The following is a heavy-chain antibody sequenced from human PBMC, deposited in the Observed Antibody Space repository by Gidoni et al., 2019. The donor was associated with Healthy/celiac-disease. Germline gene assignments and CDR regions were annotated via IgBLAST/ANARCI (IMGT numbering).Heavy chain of an antibody. Sequence: QVQLVESGGGVVQPGRSLRLSCAASAFTPSSYGMHWVRQGPGKGLEGVAIISYDGSNIYYAGSVKGRFTISRDNSKNTLYLQMNSLRAEDTAVYYCAKGYGSGYDFVDYWGQGTLVTVSS. CDR3: AKGYGSGYDFVDY. D-gene: IGHD5-12*01. CDR1: AFTPSSYG. V-gene: IGHV3-30*18. CDR2: ISYDGSNI. J-gene: IGHJ4*02.